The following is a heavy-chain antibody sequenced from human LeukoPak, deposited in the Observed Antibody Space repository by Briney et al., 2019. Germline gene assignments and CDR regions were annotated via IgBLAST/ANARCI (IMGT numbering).Heavy chain of an antibody. CDR1: DGSIIGSY. V-gene: IGHV4-59*08. CDR2: IFYTGDS. J-gene: IGHJ4*02. D-gene: IGHD2-21*01. CDR3: ARHEFASPFDS. Sequence: SETLSLTCTVFDGSIIGSYWSWIRQPPGKGLEWIGYIFYTGDSNYNPSLKSRVAISLDTSTNQISLKLRSVTAADTAVYYCARHEFASPFDSWGQGTLVTVSS.